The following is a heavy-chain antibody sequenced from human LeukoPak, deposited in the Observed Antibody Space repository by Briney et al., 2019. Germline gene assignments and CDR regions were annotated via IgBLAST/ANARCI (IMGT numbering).Heavy chain of an antibody. CDR1: GGSISSYY. CDR3: ARDSCSSTSCHPWFDP. CDR2: IYYSGST. D-gene: IGHD2-2*01. Sequence: SETLSLTCTVSGGSISSYYWGWIRQPPGKGLEWIGYIYYSGSTNYNPSLKSRVTISVDTSKNQFSLKLSSVTAADTAVYYCARDSCSSTSCHPWFDPWGQGTLVTVSS. V-gene: IGHV4-59*01. J-gene: IGHJ5*02.